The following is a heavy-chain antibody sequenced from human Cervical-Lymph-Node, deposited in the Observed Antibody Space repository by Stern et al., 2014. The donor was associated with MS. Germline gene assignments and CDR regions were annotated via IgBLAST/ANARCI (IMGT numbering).Heavy chain of an antibody. CDR1: GFTFDDYA. Sequence: QLVESGGGLAKPGRSLSLSCATSGFTFDDYAMHWVRQAPGKGLEWVSGISRNSGSIGYADSVKGRFTISRDNAKNSLYLQMNSLRAEDTALYYCAKGSVTIFGVVTVWGQGTLVTVSS. V-gene: IGHV3-9*01. J-gene: IGHJ4*02. CDR2: ISRNSGSI. CDR3: AKGSVTIFGVVTV. D-gene: IGHD3-3*01.